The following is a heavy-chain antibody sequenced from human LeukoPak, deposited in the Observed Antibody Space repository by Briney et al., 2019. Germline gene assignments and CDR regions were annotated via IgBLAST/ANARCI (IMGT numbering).Heavy chain of an antibody. CDR2: IGTGGDDI. J-gene: IGHJ4*02. CDR3: VRGGQGRDDYFDY. V-gene: IGHV3-21*05. Sequence: GGSLRVSCAASGFIFRSYSLNWVRQSPGQGLEWISYIGTGGDDIYYADSVRGRFTISRDNAKNSVDLRMNSLRVEDTAVYYCVRGGQGRDDYFDYWGQGTLVTVSS. CDR1: GFIFRSYS.